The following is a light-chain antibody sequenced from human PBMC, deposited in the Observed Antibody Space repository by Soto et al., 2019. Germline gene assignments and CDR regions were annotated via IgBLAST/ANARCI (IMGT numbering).Light chain of an antibody. CDR3: CSYAGSSTYV. V-gene: IGLV2-23*01. CDR1: SSDVGNYNL. CDR2: EGS. J-gene: IGLJ1*01. Sequence: QSALTQPASVSGSPGQSNTISCTGTSSDVGNYNLVSWYQQHPGKAPKLMIYEGSKRPSGVSNRFSGSKSGNTASLTISILQAEDEADYYCCSYAGSSTYVFGTGTKLTVL.